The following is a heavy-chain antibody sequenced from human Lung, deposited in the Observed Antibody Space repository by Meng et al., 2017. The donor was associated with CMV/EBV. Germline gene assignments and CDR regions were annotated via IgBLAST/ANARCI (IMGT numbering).Heavy chain of an antibody. CDR3: ARDLRGGYQGMGEFRNNWFDP. CDR2: MNPNSGNT. CDR1: GYTFSTYD. D-gene: IGHD3-16*01. V-gene: IGHV1-8*01. Sequence: SXXVSXXASGYTFSTYDINWVRQATGQGLEWMGWMNPNSGNTGYAQKFQGRVTMTRNTSISTAYMELSDLRSEDTAVYYCARDLRGGYQGMGEFRNNWFDPXGQGXLVTVSS. J-gene: IGHJ5*02.